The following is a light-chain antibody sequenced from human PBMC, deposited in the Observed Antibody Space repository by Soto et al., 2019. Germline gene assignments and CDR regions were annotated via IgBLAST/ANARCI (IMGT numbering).Light chain of an antibody. CDR1: QSLTSRY. CDR3: QQYHSSPRT. J-gene: IGKJ1*01. V-gene: IGKV3-20*01. CDR2: GTS. Sequence: EIGLTQSPCTLSLSPGERATLSCRASQSLTSRYLAWYRQKPGQAPRLLIYGTSSRATGIPDRFSGSGSGTDFTLTISRLEPEDFAVYYCQQYHSSPRTFGQGTKVDIK.